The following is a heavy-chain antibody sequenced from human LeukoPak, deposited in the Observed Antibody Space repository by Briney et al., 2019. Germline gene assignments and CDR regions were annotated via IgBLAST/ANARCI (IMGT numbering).Heavy chain of an antibody. CDR1: GFTFRGYA. CDR3: AKEALGDNNDYNDAFDF. CDR2: ISGSGRTT. Sequence: PGGSLRLSCEASGFTFRGYAMSWVRQAPGKGLEWVSGISGSGRTTYYTDSVKGRLTISRDNYKNTLYLQMNRLRVEDTAVYFCAKEALGDNNDYNDAFDFWGQGTMVTVSS. D-gene: IGHD3-16*01. V-gene: IGHV3-23*01. J-gene: IGHJ3*01.